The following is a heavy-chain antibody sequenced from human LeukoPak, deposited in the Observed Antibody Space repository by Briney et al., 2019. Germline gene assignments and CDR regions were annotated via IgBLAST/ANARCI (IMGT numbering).Heavy chain of an antibody. J-gene: IGHJ6*03. CDR2: MNPNSGNT. Sequence: ASVKVSCKASGYTFTSYDINWVRQATGQGLEWMGWMNPNSGNTGYAQKFQGRVTMTRNTSISTAYMELSSLRSEDTAVYYCARGGRSSWFRPALYYYYYMGVWGKGTTVTVSS. CDR1: GYTFTSYD. D-gene: IGHD6-13*01. CDR3: ARGGRSSWFRPALYYYYYMGV. V-gene: IGHV1-8*01.